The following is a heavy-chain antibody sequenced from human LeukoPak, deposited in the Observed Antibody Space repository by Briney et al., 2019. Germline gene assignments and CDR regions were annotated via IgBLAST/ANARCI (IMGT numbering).Heavy chain of an antibody. V-gene: IGHV1-2*02. CDR1: GYTFTGYY. CDR3: ARASWDSSGSGSYYLDY. Sequence: ASVKVSCKASGYTFTGYYMHWVRQAPGQGLEWMGWINPNSGGTNYAQKFQGRVTMTRDTSISTAYMELSRLRSDDTAVYYCARASWDSSGSGSYYLDYWGQGTLVTVSS. J-gene: IGHJ4*02. D-gene: IGHD1-26*01. CDR2: INPNSGGT.